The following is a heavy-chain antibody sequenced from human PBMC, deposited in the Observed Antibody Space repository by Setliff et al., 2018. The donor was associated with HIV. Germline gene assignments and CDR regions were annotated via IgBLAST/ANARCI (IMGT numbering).Heavy chain of an antibody. V-gene: IGHV4-39*01. CDR2: VYYSGGT. D-gene: IGHD5-12*01. Sequence: SETLSLTCTVSGGSVSDTSYYWGWIRQPPGKGLEWLANVYYSGGTYYNPSLNSRVIISVDTSRNQFSLKLTSVTAADTALYFCARLGDSGYDFRGYFDYWGQGKLVTSPQ. CDR1: GGSVSDTSYY. J-gene: IGHJ4*02. CDR3: ARLGDSGYDFRGYFDY.